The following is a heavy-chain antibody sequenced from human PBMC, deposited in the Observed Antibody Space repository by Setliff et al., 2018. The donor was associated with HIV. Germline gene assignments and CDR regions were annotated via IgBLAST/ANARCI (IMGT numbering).Heavy chain of an antibody. V-gene: IGHV4-61*08. D-gene: IGHD5-12*01. CDR3: ARILSTTPPKY. J-gene: IGHJ4*02. CDR1: GVSVSSVGYY. Sequence: PSETLSLTCNVSGVSVSSVGYYWTWIRQRPGKGLEWIGYIYYSGSTKYNPSLKSRVTRSVDTSKNQFSLKLSSVTAADTAVYYCARILSTTPPKYWGQGSLVTVSS. CDR2: IYYSGST.